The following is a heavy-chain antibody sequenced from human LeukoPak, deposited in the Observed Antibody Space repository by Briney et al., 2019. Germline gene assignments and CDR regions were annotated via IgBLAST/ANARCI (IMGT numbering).Heavy chain of an antibody. V-gene: IGHV4-61*02. Sequence: PSETLSLTCTVSGGSISSRNYYWRWIRQPAGKGLEWLGRIYTSGSTNYNPSRKSRLTISIDTSKNQFSLKLSSVTAADTAVYYCARGLWFGDESPPYFDYWGQGTLVTASS. CDR2: IYTSGST. D-gene: IGHD3-10*01. CDR3: ARGLWFGDESPPYFDY. CDR1: GGSISSRNYY. J-gene: IGHJ4*02.